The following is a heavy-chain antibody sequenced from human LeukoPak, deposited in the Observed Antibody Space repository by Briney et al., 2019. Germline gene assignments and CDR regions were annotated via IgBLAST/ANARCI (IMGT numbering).Heavy chain of an antibody. CDR3: ARDDYEVRWGSVAGTHY. Sequence: PSQTLSLTCTVSGDSISSANYFWSWIRQPPGKGLEWIGYIHYSGTTYYNPSLKSRSTISVDTSKNQFSLKLSSVTAADTAVYYCARDDYEVRWGSVAGTHYWGQGTLVTASS. CDR1: GDSISSANYF. CDR2: IHYSGTT. D-gene: IGHD6-19*01. J-gene: IGHJ4*02. V-gene: IGHV4-30-4*01.